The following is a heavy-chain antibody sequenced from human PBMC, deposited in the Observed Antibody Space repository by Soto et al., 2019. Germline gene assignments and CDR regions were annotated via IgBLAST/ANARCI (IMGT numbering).Heavy chain of an antibody. D-gene: IGHD3-10*01. J-gene: IGHJ4*02. CDR1: GGSISSSSYY. CDR2: IYYSGST. CDR3: ARRTTMVRGVSRRGFDY. Sequence: PEETLSLTCTVSGGSISSSSYYWGWIRQPPGKGLEWIGSIYYSGSTYYNPSLKSRVTISIDTSKNQFSLKLSSVTAADTAVYYCARRTTMVRGVSRRGFDYWGQGTLVTVSS. V-gene: IGHV4-39*01.